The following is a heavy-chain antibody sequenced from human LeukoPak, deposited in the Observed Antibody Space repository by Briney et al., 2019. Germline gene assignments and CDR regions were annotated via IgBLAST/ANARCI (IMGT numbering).Heavy chain of an antibody. V-gene: IGHV3-21*01. D-gene: IGHD2-2*01. CDR3: ARVREYQLPYYYYYYGMDV. CDR1: GFTVSLYY. Sequence: PGGSLRLSCAASGFTVSLYYMTWVRQAPGKGLEWVSSISSSSSYIYYADSVKGRFTISRDNAKNSLYLQMNSLRAEDTAVYYCARVREYQLPYYYYYYGMDVWGQGTTVTVSS. CDR2: ISSSSSYI. J-gene: IGHJ6*02.